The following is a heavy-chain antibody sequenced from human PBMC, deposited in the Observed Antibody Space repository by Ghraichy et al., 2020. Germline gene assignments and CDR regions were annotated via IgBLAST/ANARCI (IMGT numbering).Heavy chain of an antibody. D-gene: IGHD1-26*01. V-gene: IGHV1-2*04. CDR3: ARVGATNPYYYGMDV. Sequence: ASVKVSCKASGYTFTGYYMHWVRQAPGQGLEWMGWINPNSGGTNCAQKFQGWVTMTRDTSISTAYMELSRLRSDDTAVYYCARVGATNPYYYGMDVWGQGTTVTVSS. CDR2: INPNSGGT. CDR1: GYTFTGYY. J-gene: IGHJ6*02.